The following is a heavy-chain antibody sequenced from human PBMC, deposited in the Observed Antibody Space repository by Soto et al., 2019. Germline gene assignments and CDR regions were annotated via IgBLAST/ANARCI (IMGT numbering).Heavy chain of an antibody. CDR2: ISSSSSYI. CDR3: ARDGYCSGGSCLGAFDI. CDR1: GFTFSSYS. J-gene: IGHJ3*02. D-gene: IGHD2-15*01. V-gene: IGHV3-21*01. Sequence: EVQLVESGGGLVKPGGSLRLSCAASGFTFSSYSMNWVRQAPGKGLEWVSSISSSSSYIYYADSVKGRFTISRDNAKNSLHLQMNSLRAEDTAVYYCARDGYCSGGSCLGAFDIWGQGTMVTVSS.